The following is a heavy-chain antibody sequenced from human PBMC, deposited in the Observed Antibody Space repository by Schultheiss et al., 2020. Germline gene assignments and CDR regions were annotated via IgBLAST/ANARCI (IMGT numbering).Heavy chain of an antibody. CDR1: GGSISSGDYY. D-gene: IGHD3-3*01. V-gene: IGHV4-61*08. J-gene: IGHJ5*02. CDR3: ARVEGVDFWVGSHCFDP. CDR2: IYYSGST. Sequence: SETLSLTCAVSGGSISSGDYYWSWIRQPPGKGLEWIGYIYYSGSTNYNPSLKSRVTISVDTSKNQFSLKLSSVTAADTAVYYCARVEGVDFWVGSHCFDPWGQGTLVTVSS.